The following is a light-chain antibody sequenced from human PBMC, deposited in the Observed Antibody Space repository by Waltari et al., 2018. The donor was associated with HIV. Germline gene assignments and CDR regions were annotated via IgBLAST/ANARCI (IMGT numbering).Light chain of an antibody. Sequence: EIVLTQSPATLSLSPGERATLSCRASQSVSSYLAWYQQKPGQAPRLLIYDASNRATGIPARFSGSGSGTDFTLTISNRGPENFAVYYCQQRSTWPYTFGQGTKLEIK. CDR1: QSVSSY. V-gene: IGKV3-11*01. CDR3: QQRSTWPYT. CDR2: DAS. J-gene: IGKJ2*01.